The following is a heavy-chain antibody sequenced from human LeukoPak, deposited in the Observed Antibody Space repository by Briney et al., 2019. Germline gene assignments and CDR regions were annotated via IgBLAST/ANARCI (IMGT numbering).Heavy chain of an antibody. V-gene: IGHV3-7*01. Sequence: GGSLRLSCAASGFTFSSYWISWVRQAPGKGLERVANIKQDGREKYYVDSVKGRFTISRDNAKNSLYLQMNSLRAEDTAVYYCARDLAYGGNWADWFDPWGQGTLVTVSS. CDR3: ARDLAYGGNWADWFDP. CDR2: IKQDGREK. CDR1: GFTFSSYW. D-gene: IGHD4-23*01. J-gene: IGHJ5*02.